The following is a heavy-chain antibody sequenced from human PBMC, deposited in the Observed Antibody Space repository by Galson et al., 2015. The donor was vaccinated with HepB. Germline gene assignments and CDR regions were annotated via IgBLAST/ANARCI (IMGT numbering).Heavy chain of an antibody. CDR1: GGSISSSSYY. D-gene: IGHD2-2*01. Sequence: SETLSLTCTVSGGSISSSSYYWGWICQPPGKGLEWTGSIYYSGSTYYNPSLKSRITISVDTSTNQFSLKLSSMTAADTAVYYCAREIYHDAFDIWGQGTMVTVSS. CDR2: IYYSGST. J-gene: IGHJ3*02. V-gene: IGHV4-39*07. CDR3: AREIYHDAFDI.